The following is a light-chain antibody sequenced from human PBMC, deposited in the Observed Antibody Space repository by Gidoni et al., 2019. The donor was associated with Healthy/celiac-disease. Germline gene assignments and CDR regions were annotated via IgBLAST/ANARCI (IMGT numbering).Light chain of an antibody. V-gene: IGKV2-28*01. CDR2: LGS. CDR3: MQALQTDYT. J-gene: IGKJ3*01. CDR1: QSLLHSNGYNS. Sequence: DIVMTQSPLSLPVTPGEPASISCRSSQSLLHSNGYNSLDWYLQKPGQSPQLLIYLGSNRASGVPDRFSGSGSGTDFTLKISRVEAEDVGVYYCMQALQTDYTFGPXTKVDIK.